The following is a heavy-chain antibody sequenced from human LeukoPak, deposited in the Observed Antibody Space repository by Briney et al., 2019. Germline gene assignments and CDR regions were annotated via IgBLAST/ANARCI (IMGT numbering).Heavy chain of an antibody. CDR3: ARCIKGGEMPNYDILTGYSYYYYGMDV. CDR2: IYYSGST. D-gene: IGHD3-9*01. CDR1: GGSISSGDYY. Sequence: SETLSLTCTVSGGSISSGDYYWSWIRQPPGKGLEWIGYIYYSGSTYYNPSLKSRVTISVDTSKNQFSLKLSSVTAADTAVYYCARCIKGGEMPNYDILTGYSYYYYGMDVWGQGTTVTVSS. J-gene: IGHJ6*02. V-gene: IGHV4-30-4*01.